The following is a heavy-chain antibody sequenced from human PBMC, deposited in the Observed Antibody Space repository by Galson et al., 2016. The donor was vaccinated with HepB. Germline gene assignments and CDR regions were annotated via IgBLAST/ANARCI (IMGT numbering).Heavy chain of an antibody. J-gene: IGHJ4*02. CDR1: GYTFTNYF. CDR2: INAGTDNR. Sequence: SVKVSCKASGYTFTNYFIHWVRQAPGQRLEWMGWINAGTDNRQYSQRFQGRVTITRDTSASTAYMELTSLRSEDTAVYYRAILAAAAAGWGQGTLVTVSS. CDR3: AILAAAAAG. V-gene: IGHV1-3*01. D-gene: IGHD6-13*01.